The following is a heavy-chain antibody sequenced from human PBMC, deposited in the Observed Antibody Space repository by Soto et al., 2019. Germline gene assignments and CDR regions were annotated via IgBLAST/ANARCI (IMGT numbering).Heavy chain of an antibody. D-gene: IGHD3-3*01. Sequence: SETLSLTCTVSGGSISSYYWSWIRQPPGKGLEWIGYIYYSGSTNYNPSLKSRVTISVDTSKNQFSLKLSSVPAADTAVYYCARHDVFWFGYYLPVLGKYYYYYYMDVWGKGTTVTVSS. J-gene: IGHJ6*03. CDR3: ARHDVFWFGYYLPVLGKYYYYYYMDV. V-gene: IGHV4-59*08. CDR1: GGSISSYY. CDR2: IYYSGST.